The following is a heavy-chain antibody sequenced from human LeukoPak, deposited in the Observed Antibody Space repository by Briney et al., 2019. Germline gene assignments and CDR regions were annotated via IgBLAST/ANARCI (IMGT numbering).Heavy chain of an antibody. J-gene: IGHJ4*02. CDR1: GFLFSDFIDHT. V-gene: IGHV3-21*01. Sequence: SGGSLRLSCADSGFLFSDFIDHTMAWVRQAPGKGLEWVSYISSSSTSISYADSVRGRFSISRDNAQRSLYLHMNSLRDEDTAVYYCAREFSVVGNFDYWGQGTLVIVSS. CDR3: AREFSVVGNFDY. D-gene: IGHD2-21*01. CDR2: ISSSSTSI.